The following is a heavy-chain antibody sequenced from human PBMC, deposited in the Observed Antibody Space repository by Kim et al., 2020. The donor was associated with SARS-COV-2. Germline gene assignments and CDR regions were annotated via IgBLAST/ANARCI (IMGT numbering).Heavy chain of an antibody. J-gene: IGHJ4*02. CDR2: T. D-gene: IGHD2-21*01. Sequence: TNYNPLLKSRVTISVDTSKNQFSLNLSSVTAADTAVYYCARLFRAGLIDYWGQGTLVTVSS. CDR3: ARLFRAGLIDY. V-gene: IGHV4-59*08.